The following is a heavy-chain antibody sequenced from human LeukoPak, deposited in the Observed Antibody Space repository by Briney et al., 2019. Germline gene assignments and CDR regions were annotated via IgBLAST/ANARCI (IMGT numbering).Heavy chain of an antibody. V-gene: IGHV3-30*01. CDR1: GFTFSSYA. D-gene: IGHD3-22*01. CDR2: ISYDGGNK. CDR3: ARAKYYYDSSGYFGY. J-gene: IGHJ4*02. Sequence: GGSLRLSCAASGFTFSSYAMHWVRQAPGKGLEWVAVISYDGGNKYYADSVKGRFTISRDNSKNTLYLQMNSLRAEDTAVYYCARAKYYYDSSGYFGYWGQGTLVTVSS.